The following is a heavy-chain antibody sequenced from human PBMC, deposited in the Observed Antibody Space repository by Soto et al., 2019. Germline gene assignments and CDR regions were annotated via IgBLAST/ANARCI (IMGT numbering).Heavy chain of an antibody. Sequence: GESMRPSWAASGCTISSYAMSWVRQEPEKGLEWVSAIIGSGGSTYYADSVKGRFTISRDNTKNTLYLQMNSLRAEDTAVYYCAKASELVGAAAAIQNDYYYGMDVWGKGTTVTVSS. CDR2: IIGSGGST. D-gene: IGHD2-2*01. J-gene: IGHJ6*04. CDR1: GCTISSYA. V-gene: IGHV3-23*01. CDR3: AKASELVGAAAAIQNDYYYGMDV.